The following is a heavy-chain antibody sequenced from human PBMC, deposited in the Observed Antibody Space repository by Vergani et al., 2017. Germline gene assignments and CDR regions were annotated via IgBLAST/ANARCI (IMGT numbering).Heavy chain of an antibody. V-gene: IGHV1-2*04. CDR2: INPNSGGT. J-gene: IGHJ3*02. D-gene: IGHD4-17*01. CDR1: GYTFTGYY. CDR3: ARSGIYGDYSYAFDI. Sequence: QVQLVQSGAEVKKPGASVKVSCKASGYTFTGYYMHWVRQAPGQGLEWMGWINPNSGGTNYAQKFQGWVTMTRDTSISTAYMELSRLRSDDTAVYYCARSGIYGDYSYAFDIWGQGTMVTVSS.